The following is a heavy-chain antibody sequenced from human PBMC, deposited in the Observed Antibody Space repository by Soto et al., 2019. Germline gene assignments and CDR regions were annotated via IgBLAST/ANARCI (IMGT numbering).Heavy chain of an antibody. CDR1: EGYCVDFG. CDR2: VSWNSGAK. D-gene: IGHD2-21*02. CDR3: AKGVATAVPALDY. V-gene: IGHV3-9*01. J-gene: IGHJ4*02. Sequence: GGSLRLSWVAAEGYCVDFGVNWVRQSQGKGLEWVSSVSWNSGAKLYADSVKGRFAISRDSAKKSVYLQMNSLRPDDTAFYYCAKGVATAVPALDYWGQGTLVTGSS.